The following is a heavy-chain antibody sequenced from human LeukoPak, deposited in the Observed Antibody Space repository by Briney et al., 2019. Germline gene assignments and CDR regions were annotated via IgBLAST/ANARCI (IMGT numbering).Heavy chain of an antibody. J-gene: IGHJ4*02. Sequence: SVKVSCKASGGTFSSYAISWVRQAPGQGLECMGGIIPIFGTANYAQKFQGRVTITADESTSTAYMELSSLRSEDTAVYYCARGAGYSGYDRSGEFDYWGQGTLVTVSS. CDR3: ARGAGYSGYDRSGEFDY. CDR2: IIPIFGTA. D-gene: IGHD5-12*01. CDR1: GGTFSSYA. V-gene: IGHV1-69*01.